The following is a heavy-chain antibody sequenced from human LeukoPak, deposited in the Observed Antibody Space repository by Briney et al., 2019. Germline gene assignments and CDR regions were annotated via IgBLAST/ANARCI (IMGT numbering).Heavy chain of an antibody. CDR2: ISSDESNK. Sequence: GGSLRRSCAASGFTFSSYVLHWVRQAPGKGLEWVAVISSDESNKYYADSVKGRFTISRDNSKNTLYLQMNSLRPEDTAVYYCARDGPNIVVAGYFDYWGQGTLVTVSS. D-gene: IGHD6-19*01. J-gene: IGHJ4*02. CDR3: ARDGPNIVVAGYFDY. V-gene: IGHV3-30*04. CDR1: GFTFSSYV.